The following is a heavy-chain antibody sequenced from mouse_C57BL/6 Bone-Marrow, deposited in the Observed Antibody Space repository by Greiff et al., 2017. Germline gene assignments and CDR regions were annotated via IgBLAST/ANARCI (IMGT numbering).Heavy chain of an antibody. CDR1: GYTFTSYW. J-gene: IGHJ2*01. D-gene: IGHD1-1*01. CDR2: IHPNSGST. V-gene: IGHV1-64*01. Sequence: QVQLQQSGAELVKPGASVKLSCKASGYTFTSYWMHWVKQRPGQGLEWIGMIHPNSGSTNYNEKFKSKATLTVDKSSSTAYMQLSSLTSEDSAVYYCASSYGSYFDYWGQGTTLTVSS. CDR3: ASSYGSYFDY.